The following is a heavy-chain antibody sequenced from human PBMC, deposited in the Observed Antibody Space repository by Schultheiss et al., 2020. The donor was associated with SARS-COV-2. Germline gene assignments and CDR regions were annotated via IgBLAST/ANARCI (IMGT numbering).Heavy chain of an antibody. V-gene: IGHV1-3*01. CDR3: SGPLNGYCTNGVCASRDDYGMDV. J-gene: IGHJ6*04. Sequence: ASVKVSCKASGYTFTSYAMHWVRQAPGQRLEWMGWINAGNGNTKYSQKFQGRVTITRDTSASTAYMELSSLRSEDTAVYYCSGPLNGYCTNGVCASRDDYGMDVGGEGSTVTASS. CDR2: INAGNGNT. D-gene: IGHD2-8*01. CDR1: GYTFTSYA.